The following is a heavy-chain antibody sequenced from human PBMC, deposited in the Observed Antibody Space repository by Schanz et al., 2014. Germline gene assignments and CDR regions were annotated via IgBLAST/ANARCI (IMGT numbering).Heavy chain of an antibody. CDR1: GFTFTTHS. Sequence: QVQLLQFGGGLVKPGGSLRLSCAASGFTFTTHSMTWVRQAPGKGLEWVAAMSYDGSIKYYGDSVKGRFTISRDNSKNTLYLQMNSLSADDTAVFYCAKGMGYCSGGTCYDYYYYGLDVWGQGTTVTVSS. J-gene: IGHJ6*02. V-gene: IGHV3-30*18. CDR2: MSYDGSIK. D-gene: IGHD2-15*01. CDR3: AKGMGYCSGGTCYDYYYYGLDV.